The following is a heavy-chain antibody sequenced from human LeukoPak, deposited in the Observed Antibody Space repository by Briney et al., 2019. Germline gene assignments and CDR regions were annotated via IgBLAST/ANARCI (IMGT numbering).Heavy chain of an antibody. CDR2: TDEDGSAK. CDR3: ASGGGGELRSSPGSGYDY. J-gene: IGHJ4*02. CDR1: GFTFSGYW. Sequence: TGGTLRLSCAASGFTFSGYWMTWVRQAPGKGLEWVANTDEDGSAKYYLGSVKGRFTISRDNAKNSLYLQMNSLRAEDTAVYYCASGGGGELRSSPGSGYDYWGQGTLVTVSS. V-gene: IGHV3-7*01. D-gene: IGHD1-26*01.